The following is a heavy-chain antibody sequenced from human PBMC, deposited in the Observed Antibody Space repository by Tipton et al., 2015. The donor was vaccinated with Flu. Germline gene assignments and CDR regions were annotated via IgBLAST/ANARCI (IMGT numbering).Heavy chain of an antibody. CDR3: ARLYYYDSSGYYYGGWFDP. Sequence: TLSLTCTVSGGSISSYYWSWIRQPPGKGLEWIGYIYYSGSTNYNPSLKSRVTISVDTSKNQFSLKLSSVTAADTAVYYCARLYYYDSSGYYYGGWFDPWGRGTLVTVSS. V-gene: IGHV4-59*01. J-gene: IGHJ5*02. CDR1: GGSISSYY. D-gene: IGHD3-22*01. CDR2: IYYSGST.